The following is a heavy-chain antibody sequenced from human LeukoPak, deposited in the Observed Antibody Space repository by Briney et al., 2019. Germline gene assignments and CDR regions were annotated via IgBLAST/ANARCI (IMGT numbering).Heavy chain of an antibody. D-gene: IGHD2-21*01. CDR2: ISYDGSNK. Sequence: GGSLRLSCAASGFTFSSYAMHWVRQAPGKGLEWVAVISYDGSNKYYADSVKGRFTISRDNSKNTLYLQMNSLRAEDAAVYYCAKAPVTSCRGAYCYPFDYWGQGTLVTVSS. V-gene: IGHV3-30*04. CDR1: GFTFSSYA. CDR3: AKAPVTSCRGAYCYPFDY. J-gene: IGHJ4*02.